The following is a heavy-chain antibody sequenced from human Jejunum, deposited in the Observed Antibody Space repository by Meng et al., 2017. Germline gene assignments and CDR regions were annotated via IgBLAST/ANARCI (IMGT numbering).Heavy chain of an antibody. D-gene: IGHD2-2*01. Sequence: QVQLQESGPGLVTPSQTLSLTCTVSGDSISSGGHYWSWIRQHPGKSLEWIGYIYYTGSAYYNPSLESRVTLSVDTSNNQFSLRLNSVTAADTAVYYCAREGQLMLGLVDYWGQGTLVTVSS. J-gene: IGHJ4*02. CDR3: AREGQLMLGLVDY. CDR1: GDSISSGGHY. CDR2: IYYTGSA. V-gene: IGHV4-31*03.